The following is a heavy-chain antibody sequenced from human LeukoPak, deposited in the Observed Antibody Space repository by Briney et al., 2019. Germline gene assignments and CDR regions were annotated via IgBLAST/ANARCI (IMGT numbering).Heavy chain of an antibody. D-gene: IGHD3-22*01. CDR1: GGSISSSYY. CDR3: ARDHGAYYYDSSGYVYFDY. V-gene: IGHV4-39*07. Sequence: SETLSLTCTVSGGSISSSYYWGWIRQPPGKGLEWIGSIYYSGSTYYNPSLKSRVTISVDTSKNQFSLKLSSVTAADTAVYYCARDHGAYYYDSSGYVYFDYWGQGTLVTVSS. CDR2: IYYSGST. J-gene: IGHJ4*02.